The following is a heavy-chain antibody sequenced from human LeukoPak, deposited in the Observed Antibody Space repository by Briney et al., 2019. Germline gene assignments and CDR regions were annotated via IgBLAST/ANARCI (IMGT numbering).Heavy chain of an antibody. Sequence: GGSLRLSCAASGFTFSIAWIGWVRQMPGKGLEWMEIIYPGDSDTRYSPSFQGQVTISADKSISTAYLQWSSLKASDTAMYYCARYVDTGYYYYGMDVWGQGTTVTVSS. J-gene: IGHJ6*02. CDR2: IYPGDSDT. CDR1: GFTFSIAW. CDR3: ARYVDTGYYYYGMDV. V-gene: IGHV5-51*01. D-gene: IGHD5-18*01.